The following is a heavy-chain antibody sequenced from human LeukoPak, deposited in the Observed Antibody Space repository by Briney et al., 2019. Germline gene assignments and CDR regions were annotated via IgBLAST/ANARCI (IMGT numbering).Heavy chain of an antibody. CDR3: ASIPLRRGDWCFNY. Sequence: SETLSLTCSVSGGSISSYYWSWIRQSPEKGVEWIGYIYYSGSTNYNPSLKSRVTISVDTSKKQVSLNMSSVTAADTAVYYCASIPLRRGDWCFNYWGQGTLVSVSS. V-gene: IGHV4-59*01. J-gene: IGHJ4*02. D-gene: IGHD2-21*02. CDR1: GGSISSYY. CDR2: IYYSGST.